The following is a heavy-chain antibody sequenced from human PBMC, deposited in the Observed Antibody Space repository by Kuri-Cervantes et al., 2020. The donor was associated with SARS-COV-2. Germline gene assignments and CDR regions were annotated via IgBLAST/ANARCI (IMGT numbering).Heavy chain of an antibody. CDR1: GLTFSSYA. V-gene: IGHV3-21*01. Sequence: GGSLRLSCAASGLTFSSYAMSWVRQVPGKGLEWFSSISRSSSEKFYADSVKGRFVISRDNARNSLYLQMNSLRAEDTALYYCATDPETGANNWFDPWGQGTLVTVSS. CDR2: ISRSSSEK. J-gene: IGHJ5*02. D-gene: IGHD7-27*01. CDR3: ATDPETGANNWFDP.